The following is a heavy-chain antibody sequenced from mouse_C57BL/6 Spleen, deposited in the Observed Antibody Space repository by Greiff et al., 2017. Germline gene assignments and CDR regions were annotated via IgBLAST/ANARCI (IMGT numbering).Heavy chain of an antibody. J-gene: IGHJ3*01. V-gene: IGHV1-64*01. Sequence: QVQLQQPGAELVKPGASVKLSCKASGYTFTSYWMHWVKQRPGQGLEWIGMIHPNSGSTNYNEKFKSKATLTVDKSSSTAYMQLSSLTSEVSAVYYCARHYDWFAYWGQGTLVTVSA. CDR1: GYTFTSYW. CDR2: IHPNSGST. CDR3: ARHYDWFAY. D-gene: IGHD2-4*01.